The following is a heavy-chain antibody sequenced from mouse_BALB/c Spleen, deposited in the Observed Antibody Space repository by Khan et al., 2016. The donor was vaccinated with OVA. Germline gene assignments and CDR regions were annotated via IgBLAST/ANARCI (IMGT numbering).Heavy chain of an antibody. CDR2: ISYSGST. CDR1: GYSITSDYA. J-gene: IGHJ4*01. Sequence: VQLKQSGPGLVKPSQSLSLTCTVTGYSITSDYAWNWIRQFPGNKLEWMGYISYSGSTNYNPARKSRISITRDTSKNQFFLQLNSVTTEDTATYYCARDGSRYNYAMDYWGQGTSVTVSS. V-gene: IGHV3-2*02. CDR3: ARDGSRYNYAMDY. D-gene: IGHD2-3*01.